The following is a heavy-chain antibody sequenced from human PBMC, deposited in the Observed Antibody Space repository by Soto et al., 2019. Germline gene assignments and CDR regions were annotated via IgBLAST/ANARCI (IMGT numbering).Heavy chain of an antibody. Sequence: PGGSLRLSCAASGFTFSTYSMTWVRQAPGKGLEWVSIISSSGDATYYVDSVKGRFTISRDNSRNTLNLQMNSLRAEDTAVYYCAKNGDFCSCRMDVWGQVTTVTVSS. V-gene: IGHV3-23*01. CDR3: AKNGDFCSCRMDV. CDR1: GFTFSTYS. CDR2: ISSSGDAT. D-gene: IGHD3-3*01. J-gene: IGHJ6*02.